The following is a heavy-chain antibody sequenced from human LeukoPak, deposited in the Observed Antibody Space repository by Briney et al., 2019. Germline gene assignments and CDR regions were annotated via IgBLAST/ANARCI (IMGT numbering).Heavy chain of an antibody. CDR1: GFTFSDHA. V-gene: IGHV3-15*07. CDR2: IRSNSDGGTI. CDR3: ATDSYDST. J-gene: IGHJ5*02. Sequence: GGSLRLSCTASGFTFSDHAMNWVRQAPGKGLEWVGRIRSNSDGGTIDYAAPVKGRFTLSRDDSKTTLYLQMNSLQTEDTAVYYCATDSYDSTWGQGTLVTVSS. D-gene: IGHD3-22*01.